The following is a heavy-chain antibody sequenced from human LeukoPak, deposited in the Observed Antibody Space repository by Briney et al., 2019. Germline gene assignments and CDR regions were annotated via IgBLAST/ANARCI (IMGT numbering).Heavy chain of an antibody. Sequence: HPGGSLRLSCADSGFTFSSYWMSWVRQAPGKGLEWVANINQDGSEKYYVDSVKGRFTISRDNSKNTLYLQMNSLRAEDTAVYYCAREKLDFQFDYWGQGTLVTVSS. CDR1: GFTFSSYW. V-gene: IGHV3-7*03. CDR3: AREKLDFQFDY. J-gene: IGHJ4*02. CDR2: INQDGSEK. D-gene: IGHD3-9*01.